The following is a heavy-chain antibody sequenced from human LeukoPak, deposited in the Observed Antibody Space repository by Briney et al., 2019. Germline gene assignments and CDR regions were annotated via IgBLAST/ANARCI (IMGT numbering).Heavy chain of an antibody. CDR1: GYTFTSYD. Sequence: ASVKVSCKASGYTFTSYDISWVRQAPGQRVEWMGWMSAYNGNTNSAQKLQGRVTMTTDTSTSTAYMELRSQRTDDTAVYSCAREFRVHYDFWSGERGYFDYWGQGTLVTVSS. J-gene: IGHJ4*02. CDR2: MSAYNGNT. D-gene: IGHD3-3*01. CDR3: AREFRVHYDFWSGERGYFDY. V-gene: IGHV1-18*01.